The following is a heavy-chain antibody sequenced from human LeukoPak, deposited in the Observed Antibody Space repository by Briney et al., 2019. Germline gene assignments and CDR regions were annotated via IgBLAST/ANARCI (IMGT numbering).Heavy chain of an antibody. V-gene: IGHV4-4*07. CDR2: IYASGST. CDR3: ARYPKVAAYFDC. Sequence: PSETLSLTCTVSGGSISSYYWAWIRQPAGKGLEWIGRIYASGSTDYYSSLKSRASMSVDTSKNQFSLKLSSVTAADTAVYYCARYPKVAAYFDCWGQGTLVTVSS. D-gene: IGHD2-15*01. J-gene: IGHJ4*02. CDR1: GGSISSYY.